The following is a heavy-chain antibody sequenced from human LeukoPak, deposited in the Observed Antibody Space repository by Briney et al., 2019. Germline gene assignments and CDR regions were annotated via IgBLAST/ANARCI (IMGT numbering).Heavy chain of an antibody. CDR1: GFTFSSYS. CDR2: ISSSSGYI. CDR3: ARDKPVTIFGVVYYYGMDV. D-gene: IGHD3-3*01. Sequence: GGSLRLSCAASGFTFSSYSMNWVRQAPGKGLEWVSSISSSSGYIYYADSVKGRFTISRDNAKNSLYLQMNSLRAEDTAVYYCARDKPVTIFGVVYYYGMDVWGQGTTVTVSS. J-gene: IGHJ6*02. V-gene: IGHV3-21*01.